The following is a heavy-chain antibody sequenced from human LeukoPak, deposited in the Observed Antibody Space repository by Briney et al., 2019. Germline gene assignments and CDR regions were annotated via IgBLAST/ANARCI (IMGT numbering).Heavy chain of an antibody. Sequence: PGGSLRLSCAASGFTFSMYAMSWVCQAPGKGLEWVSVISVDGGGTYYADSVKGRFTISRDNSKSTLYLQMNSLRAEDTAVYYCAKDSVGVADPDYWGQGSLVTVSS. CDR3: AKDSVGVADPDY. CDR2: ISVDGGGT. V-gene: IGHV3-23*01. CDR1: GFTFSMYA. D-gene: IGHD6-19*01. J-gene: IGHJ4*02.